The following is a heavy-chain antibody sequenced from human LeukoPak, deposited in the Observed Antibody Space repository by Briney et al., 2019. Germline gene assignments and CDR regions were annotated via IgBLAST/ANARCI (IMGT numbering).Heavy chain of an antibody. Sequence: PSETLSLTCAVYGGSFSGYYWSWIRQPPGKGLEWIGEINHSGSTNYNPSLKSRVTISVDTSKNQFSLKLSSVTAADTAVYYCARGEYSSGWYYWFDPWGQGTLVTVSS. D-gene: IGHD6-19*01. V-gene: IGHV4-34*01. CDR1: GGSFSGYY. CDR2: INHSGST. CDR3: ARGEYSSGWYYWFDP. J-gene: IGHJ5*02.